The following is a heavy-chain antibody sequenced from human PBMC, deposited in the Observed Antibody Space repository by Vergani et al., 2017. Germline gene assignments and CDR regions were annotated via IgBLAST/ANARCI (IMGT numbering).Heavy chain of an antibody. CDR3: AGGWEGYYGSGSLSDDAFDI. J-gene: IGHJ3*02. CDR1: GGTFSSYT. Sequence: QVQLVQSGAEVKKPGSSVSVSCKASGGTFSSYTISWVRQAPGQGLEWLGRIIPILGIANYAQKFQGRVTITADTSTSTAYMELSSLRSEDTAVYYWAGGWEGYYGSGSLSDDAFDIWGQGTMVTVSS. V-gene: IGHV1-69*02. D-gene: IGHD3-10*01. CDR2: IIPILGIA.